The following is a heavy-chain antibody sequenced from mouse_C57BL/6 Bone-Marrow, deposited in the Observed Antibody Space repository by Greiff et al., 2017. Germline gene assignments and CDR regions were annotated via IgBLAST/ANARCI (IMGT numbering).Heavy chain of an antibody. CDR2: IHPNSGST. D-gene: IGHD1-1*01. J-gene: IGHJ2*01. V-gene: IGHV1-64*01. Sequence: QVQLQQPGAELVKPGASVKLSCKASGYTFTSYWMHWVKQRPGQGLEWIGMIHPNSGSTNYNEKFQSKATLSVDKSSSTAYMQLSSLTSEHSAVYYCARVSFYYGSYFYYWGQGTTLTVSS. CDR1: GYTFTSYW. CDR3: ARVSFYYGSYFYY.